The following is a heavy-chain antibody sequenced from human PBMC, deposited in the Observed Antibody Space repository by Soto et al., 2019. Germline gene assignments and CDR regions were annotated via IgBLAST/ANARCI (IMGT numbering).Heavy chain of an antibody. D-gene: IGHD1-20*01. CDR2: INAGNGNT. V-gene: IGHV1-3*01. CDR3: ARDFNWNPPLYYYYMDV. Sequence: GASVKVSCKASGYTYASYARHWVRQAPGQRLEWMGWINAGNGNTKYSQKFQGRVTITRDTSASTAYMELSSLRSEDTAVYYCARDFNWNPPLYYYYMDVWGKGTTVTV. CDR1: GYTYASYA. J-gene: IGHJ6*03.